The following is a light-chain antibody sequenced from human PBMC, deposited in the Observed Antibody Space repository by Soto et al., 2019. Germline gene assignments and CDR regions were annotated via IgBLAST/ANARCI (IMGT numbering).Light chain of an antibody. V-gene: IGKV3-20*01. Sequence: EIVLTQSPGTLSLSPGERATLSCRASQSVSSNYLAWYQQKPGQAPRLLIYGASSRATGIPDRFSGSGSGTDFTLTISRLEPEDFAVYYCQQYVSSPPWTFGQGTTVEIK. CDR3: QQYVSSPPWT. CDR2: GAS. J-gene: IGKJ1*01. CDR1: QSVSSNY.